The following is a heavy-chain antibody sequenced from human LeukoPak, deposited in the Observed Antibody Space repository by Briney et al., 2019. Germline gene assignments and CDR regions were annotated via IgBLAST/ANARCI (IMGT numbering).Heavy chain of an antibody. CDR3: ARDPSGRYYSNLDY. Sequence: GRSLRLSCAASGFTFSSCALHWVRQAPGKGLEWVAVISYDGSNKYYADSVKGRFTISRDNSKNTVYLQMNSLTAEETAVYYCARDPSGRYYSNLDYWGQGTLVTVSS. V-gene: IGHV3-30*04. J-gene: IGHJ4*02. CDR1: GFTFSSCA. CDR2: ISYDGSNK. D-gene: IGHD1-26*01.